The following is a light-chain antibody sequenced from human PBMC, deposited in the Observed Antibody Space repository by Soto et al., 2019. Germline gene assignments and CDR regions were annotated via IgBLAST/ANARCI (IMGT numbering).Light chain of an antibody. V-gene: IGKV3-15*01. CDR1: QSVSSN. CDR3: QQYNNWPDT. Sequence: EIVMTQSPATLSVSPGERATLSCMASQSVSSNLAWYQQKPGQAPRLLLYGASTRAPGIPARFSGSGSGTEFTLTISSLQSEDFAVYYCQQYNNWPDTFGQGTKLEIK. CDR2: GAS. J-gene: IGKJ2*01.